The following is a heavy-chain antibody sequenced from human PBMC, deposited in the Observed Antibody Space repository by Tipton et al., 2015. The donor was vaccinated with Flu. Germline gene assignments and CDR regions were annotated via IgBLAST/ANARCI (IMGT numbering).Heavy chain of an antibody. Sequence: TLSLTCAVSGDSISSDFYWAWIRQFPGKGPEWIGTVSRTGSTIYNPSLKSRVTISIDTSKNQFSLNMRSVTAADMAVYYCARRDYSNYVSDPKSWFDPWGQGTLVTASS. D-gene: IGHD4-11*01. V-gene: IGHV4-38-2*01. J-gene: IGHJ5*02. CDR2: VSRTGST. CDR1: GDSISSDFY. CDR3: ARRDYSNYVSDPKSWFDP.